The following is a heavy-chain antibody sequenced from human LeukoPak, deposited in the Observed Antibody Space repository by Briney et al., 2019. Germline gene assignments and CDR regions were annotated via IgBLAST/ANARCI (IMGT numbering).Heavy chain of an antibody. V-gene: IGHV4-59*01. CDR1: GGSISNNY. Sequence: SETLSLTCTVSGGSISNNYWSWFRQPPGKGLEWIGYIYYSGSTNYNPSPKSRVTISVDTSKSQFSLKLSSVTAADTAVYYCASHKGFWGQGTLVTVSS. CDR2: IYYSGST. CDR3: ASHKGF. J-gene: IGHJ4*02.